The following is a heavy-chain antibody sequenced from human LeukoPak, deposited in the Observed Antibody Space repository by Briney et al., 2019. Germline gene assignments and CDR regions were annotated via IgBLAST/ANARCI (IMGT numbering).Heavy chain of an antibody. CDR3: ARHLRDYDNTTYYGTYWFDP. V-gene: IGHV5-51*01. D-gene: IGHD3-22*01. J-gene: IGHJ5*02. Sequence: GESLQSSCNGSGYSFTSYCIGWVRQMPGKGLEWRGIIYPGDSDTRYSPSFQGQVTTSADKSISTAYLQWSSLKASDTAMYYCARHLRDYDNTTYYGTYWFDPWGQGTLVTVSS. CDR2: IYPGDSDT. CDR1: GYSFTSYC.